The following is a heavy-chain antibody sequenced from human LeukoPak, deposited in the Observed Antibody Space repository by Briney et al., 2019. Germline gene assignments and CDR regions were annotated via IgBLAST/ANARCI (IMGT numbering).Heavy chain of an antibody. CDR3: AREHLAVAGADY. J-gene: IGHJ4*02. Sequence: GGSLRLSCADSGFTFSDYYMSWIRQAPGKGLEWLSYISNSGNIIDYADSVKGRFSISRDNAKNSLYLQMNSLRAEDTAVYYCAREHLAVAGADYWGQGTLITVSS. D-gene: IGHD6-19*01. CDR2: ISNSGNII. CDR1: GFTFSDYY. V-gene: IGHV3-11*04.